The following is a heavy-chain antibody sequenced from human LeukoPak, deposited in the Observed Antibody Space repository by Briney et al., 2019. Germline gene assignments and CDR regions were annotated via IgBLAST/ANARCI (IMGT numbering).Heavy chain of an antibody. D-gene: IGHD3-16*01. J-gene: IGHJ5*02. CDR2: IYYSGST. V-gene: IGHV4-4*02. CDR1: GGSITSSNW. Sequence: SETLSLTCAVSGGSITSSNWWTWVRQPPGKGLEWIGEIYYSGSTNYNPSLKSRVTISMDKSKNHFSLELASVTAADTAVYYCAREFGGSHGFDPWSQGTLVTVSS. CDR3: AREFGGSHGFDP.